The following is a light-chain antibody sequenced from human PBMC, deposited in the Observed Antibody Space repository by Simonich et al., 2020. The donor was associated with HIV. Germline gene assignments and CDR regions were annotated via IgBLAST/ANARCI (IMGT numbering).Light chain of an antibody. Sequence: EIVMTQSPATLSVSPGERATLSYRASQSVSSNLAWYQQKPGQPPRLLIYGASTRATGIPARFSGSGSGTEFTLTISSMQSEDFAVYYCQQYDNWPLLFGQGTKLEIK. J-gene: IGKJ2*01. CDR1: QSVSSN. V-gene: IGKV3-15*01. CDR2: GAS. CDR3: QQYDNWPLL.